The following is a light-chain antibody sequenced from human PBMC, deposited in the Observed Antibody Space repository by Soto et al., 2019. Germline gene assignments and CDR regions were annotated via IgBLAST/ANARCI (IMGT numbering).Light chain of an antibody. CDR1: QSISSY. Sequence: DIQMTQSPSSLAASLVYRVTITCLASQSISSYLNWYQQKPGRAPKLLIYAASSLQSGVSSRFSGSGSGTDFTLTISSLQPEDFATYYCQKGNSFPFNCGPGNKGDIK. CDR2: AAS. CDR3: QKGNSFPFN. J-gene: IGKJ3*01. V-gene: IGKV1-39*01.